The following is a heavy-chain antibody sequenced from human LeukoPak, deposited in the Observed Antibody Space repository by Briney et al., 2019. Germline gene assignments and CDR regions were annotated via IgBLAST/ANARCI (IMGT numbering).Heavy chain of an antibody. D-gene: IGHD2-15*01. Sequence: GGSLRLSCAASGFTFSSYSMNWVRQAPGKGLEWVSYISSSSSTIYYADSVKGRFTISRDNSKNTLYLQMNSLRAEDTAVYYCAKIRSHCSGGSCYSPAADYWGQGTLVTVSS. CDR1: GFTFSSYS. V-gene: IGHV3-48*01. CDR2: ISSSSSTI. J-gene: IGHJ4*02. CDR3: AKIRSHCSGGSCYSPAADY.